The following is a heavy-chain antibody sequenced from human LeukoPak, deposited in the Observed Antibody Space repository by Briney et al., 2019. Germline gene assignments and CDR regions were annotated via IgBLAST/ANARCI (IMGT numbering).Heavy chain of an antibody. CDR1: GYTFTSYD. J-gene: IGHJ5*02. CDR3: ARVTRYCSSTSCYKDWFDP. D-gene: IGHD2-2*02. Sequence: ASVKVSCKASGYTFTSYDINWVRQATGQGLEWMGWMNPNSGNTGYAQKLQGRVTMTRNTSISTAYMELSSLRSEDTAVYYCARVTRYCSSTSCYKDWFDPWGQGTLVTVSS. V-gene: IGHV1-8*01. CDR2: MNPNSGNT.